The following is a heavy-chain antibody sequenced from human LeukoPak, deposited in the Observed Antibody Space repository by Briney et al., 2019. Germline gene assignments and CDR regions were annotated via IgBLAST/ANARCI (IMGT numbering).Heavy chain of an antibody. J-gene: IGHJ4*02. V-gene: IGHV3-30*02. CDR1: GFTFSSYG. CDR3: AKYSTAGRFLEWFLAGGGDY. CDR2: IRYDGSNK. D-gene: IGHD3-3*01. Sequence: GGSLRLSCAAYGFTFSSYGMHWVRQPPGKGLEWVAFIRYDGSNKYYADSVKDRFTIYRDNSKTTLYLEMNSLIAEVTAVYDCAKYSTAGRFLEWFLAGGGDYWGQGTLVTASS.